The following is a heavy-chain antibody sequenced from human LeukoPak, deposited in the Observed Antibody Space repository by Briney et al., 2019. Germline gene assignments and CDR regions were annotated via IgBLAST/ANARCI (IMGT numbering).Heavy chain of an antibody. J-gene: IGHJ2*01. D-gene: IGHD5-18*01. Sequence: SETLSLTCTVSGGSISSSSYYWGWIRQPPGKGLEWIGSIYYSGSTYYNPSLKSRVTISVDTSKNQFSLKLSSVTAADTAVYYCARVTSAPWIQLWLLLGYGYFDLWGRGTLVTVSS. CDR3: ARVTSAPWIQLWLLLGYGYFDL. CDR2: IYYSGST. CDR1: GGSISSSSYY. V-gene: IGHV4-39*07.